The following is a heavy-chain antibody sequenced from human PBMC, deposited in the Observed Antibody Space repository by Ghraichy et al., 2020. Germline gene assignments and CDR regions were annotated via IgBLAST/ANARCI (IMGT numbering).Heavy chain of an antibody. J-gene: IGHJ6*03. D-gene: IGHD3-3*01. CDR1: GGSFSGYY. CDR3: ARVRTTFWSGYPYRRDYYYYYMDV. V-gene: IGHV4-34*01. CDR2: INHSGST. Sequence: SETLSLTCAVYGGSFSGYYWSWIRQPPGKGLEWIGEINHSGSTNYNPSLKSRVTISVDTSKNQFSLKLSSVTAADTAVYYCARVRTTFWSGYPYRRDYYYYYMDVWGKGTTVTVSS.